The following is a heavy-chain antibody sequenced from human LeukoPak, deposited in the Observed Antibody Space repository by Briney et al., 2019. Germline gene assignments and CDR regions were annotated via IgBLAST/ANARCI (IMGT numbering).Heavy chain of an antibody. Sequence: ASVKVSCKASGGTFSSYAISWVRQAPGQGLEWMGGIIPIFGTANYAQKFQGRVTITADESTSTAYMELSSLRSEDTAVYYCAGTRGYSYGYAWYFDYWGQGTLVTVSS. CDR2: IIPIFGTA. V-gene: IGHV1-69*13. CDR3: AGTRGYSYGYAWYFDY. D-gene: IGHD5-18*01. CDR1: GGTFSSYA. J-gene: IGHJ4*02.